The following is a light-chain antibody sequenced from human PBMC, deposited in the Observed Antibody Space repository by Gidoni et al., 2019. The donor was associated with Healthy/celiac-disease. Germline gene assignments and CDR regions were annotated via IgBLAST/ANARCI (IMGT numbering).Light chain of an antibody. J-gene: IGKJ5*01. Sequence: DIQLTQSPSFLSASVGDRVTITCRASQGISSYLAWYQQKPGKAPKLLIYAASTLQSGVPSRFSGSGSGTEFTLTLCSLQPEDFATYYCQQLNSYPITFGQGTRLEIK. CDR3: QQLNSYPIT. CDR1: QGISSY. V-gene: IGKV1-9*01. CDR2: AAS.